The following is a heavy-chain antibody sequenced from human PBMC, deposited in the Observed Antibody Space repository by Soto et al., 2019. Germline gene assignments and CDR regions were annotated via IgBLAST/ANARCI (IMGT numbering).Heavy chain of an antibody. Sequence: PGGSLILSCAASGFTFSSYSMNWVRQAPGKGLEWVSYISSGSSTIYYADSVKGRFTISRDNAKNSLYLQMNSLRAEDTAVYYCASEGGSIAAAGTEDYYYYYMDVWGKGTTVTVSS. J-gene: IGHJ6*03. D-gene: IGHD6-13*01. CDR3: ASEGGSIAAAGTEDYYYYYMDV. V-gene: IGHV3-48*01. CDR1: GFTFSSYS. CDR2: ISSGSSTI.